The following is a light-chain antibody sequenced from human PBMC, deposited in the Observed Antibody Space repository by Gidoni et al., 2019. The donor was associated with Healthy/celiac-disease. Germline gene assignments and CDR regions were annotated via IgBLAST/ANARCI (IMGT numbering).Light chain of an antibody. Sequence: SPATLSLSPGERATRSCSASQSVSSYLDWYQQKPGQAPRLLIYDASNRATGIPARLSGSGSGTDFTLTISSLEPEDFAVYYCQQRSNLLTFGGGTKVEIK. CDR2: DAS. J-gene: IGKJ4*01. CDR3: QQRSNLLT. CDR1: QSVSSY. V-gene: IGKV3-11*01.